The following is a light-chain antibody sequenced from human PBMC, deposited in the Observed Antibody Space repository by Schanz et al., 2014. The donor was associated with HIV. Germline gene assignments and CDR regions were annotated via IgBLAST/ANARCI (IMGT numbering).Light chain of an antibody. CDR3: QAWDSHSLYV. CDR1: KLGDKD. V-gene: IGLV3-1*01. J-gene: IGLJ1*01. CDR2: EET. Sequence: SYELTQPPSVSVSPGQTAGITCSGDKLGDKDVWWYQQRPGQSPVLVIHEETKRPSGILERFSGSSSGNSATLTISGTQAVDEADYYCQAWDSHSLYVFGTGTKLTVL.